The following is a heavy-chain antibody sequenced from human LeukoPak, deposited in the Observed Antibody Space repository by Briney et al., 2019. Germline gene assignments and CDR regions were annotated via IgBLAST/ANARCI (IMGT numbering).Heavy chain of an antibody. CDR2: INNDGSST. J-gene: IGHJ4*02. V-gene: IGHV3-74*01. Sequence: GSLRLSCAASGFTFSSYWMHWVRQAPGKGLVWVSHINNDGSSTSYADSVKGRFTISRDNAKSTLYLQMNSLRAEDTAVYYCARYYYDRSAYLDYWGQGTLVTVSS. CDR1: GFTFSSYW. D-gene: IGHD3-22*01. CDR3: ARYYYDRSAYLDY.